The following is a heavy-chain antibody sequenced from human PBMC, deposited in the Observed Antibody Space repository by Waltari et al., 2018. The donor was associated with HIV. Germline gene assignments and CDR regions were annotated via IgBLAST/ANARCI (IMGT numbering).Heavy chain of an antibody. D-gene: IGHD3-22*01. CDR2: INTNTGNP. J-gene: IGHJ5*02. V-gene: IGHV7-4-1*02. Sequence: QVQLVQSGSELKKPGASVKVSCKASGYTFTSYAMHWVRQAPGQGLSVMGWINTNTGNPTYAQGFTGRFVFSLDTSVSTAYLQISSLKAEDTAVYYCAREKAYYYDSSGYPYFNWFDPWGQGTLVTVSS. CDR1: GYTFTSYA. CDR3: AREKAYYYDSSGYPYFNWFDP.